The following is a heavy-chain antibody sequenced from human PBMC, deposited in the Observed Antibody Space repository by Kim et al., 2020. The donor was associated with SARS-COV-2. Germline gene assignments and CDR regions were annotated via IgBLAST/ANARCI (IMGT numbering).Heavy chain of an antibody. V-gene: IGHV3-43*01. CDR3: ANGDY. CDR2: SWGGGST. J-gene: IGHJ4*02. Sequence: SWGGGSTYYAESVMGRFTISGDNSKNSVYLQMNSLRTEDTALYYCANGDYWGQGTLITVSS.